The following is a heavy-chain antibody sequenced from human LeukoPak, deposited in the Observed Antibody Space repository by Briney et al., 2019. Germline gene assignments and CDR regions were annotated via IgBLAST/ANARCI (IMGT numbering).Heavy chain of an antibody. CDR1: GYTFTSYG. CDR2: ISAYNGNT. Sequence: GASVKVSCKASGYTFTSYGISWVRQAPGQGLEWMGWISAYNGNTNYAQKLQGRVTMTTDTSTSTAYMELRSLRSDDAAVYYCAREIVVVFNWFDPWGQGPLVPVSS. CDR3: AREIVVVFNWFDP. J-gene: IGHJ5*02. V-gene: IGHV1-18*01. D-gene: IGHD3-22*01.